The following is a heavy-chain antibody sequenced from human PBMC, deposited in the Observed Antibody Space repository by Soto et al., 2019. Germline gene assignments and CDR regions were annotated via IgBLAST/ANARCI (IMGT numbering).Heavy chain of an antibody. CDR1: GYSFTSYW. CDR3: ARPLADYYDSSGYYSYYFDY. D-gene: IGHD3-22*01. Sequence: GESLKISCKGSGYSFTSYWICWVRQMPGKGLEWMGIIYPGDSDTRYSPSFQGQVTISADKSISTAYLQWSSLKASDTAMYYCARPLADYYDSSGYYSYYFDYWGQGTLVTVSS. CDR2: IYPGDSDT. J-gene: IGHJ4*02. V-gene: IGHV5-51*01.